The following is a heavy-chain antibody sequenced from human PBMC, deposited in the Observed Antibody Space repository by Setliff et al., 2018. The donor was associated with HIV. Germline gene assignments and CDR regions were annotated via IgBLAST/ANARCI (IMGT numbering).Heavy chain of an antibody. J-gene: IGHJ4*02. D-gene: IGHD3-10*01. CDR2: VNPHDGGT. CDR1: GYTLTDYY. V-gene: IGHV1-2*02. CDR3: AREARDVVRGVIIADY. Sequence: ASVKVSCKASGYTLTDYYVQWVRQAPGQGLEWMGWVNPHDGGTYYAQILEGRVTMTRDTSTSTAYMELSRLRSDDTAVYYCAREARDVVRGVIIADYWGQGTLVTVSS.